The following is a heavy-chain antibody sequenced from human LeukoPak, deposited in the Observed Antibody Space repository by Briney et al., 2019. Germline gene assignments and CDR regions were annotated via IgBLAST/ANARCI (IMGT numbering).Heavy chain of an antibody. Sequence: PGRSLRLSCAASGFTFSSYAMHWVRQAPGKGLEWVAVISYDGSNKYYADSVKGRFTISRDNSKNTLYLQMNSLRAEDTAVYYCARENIVVVITTYNWFDPWGQGTLVTVSS. CDR2: ISYDGSNK. J-gene: IGHJ5*02. CDR3: ARENIVVVITTYNWFDP. D-gene: IGHD3-22*01. CDR1: GFTFSSYA. V-gene: IGHV3-30*01.